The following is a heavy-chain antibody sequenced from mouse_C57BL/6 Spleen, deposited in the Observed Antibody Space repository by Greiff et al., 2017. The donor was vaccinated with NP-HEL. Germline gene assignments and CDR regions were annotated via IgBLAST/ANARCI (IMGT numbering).Heavy chain of an antibody. CDR2: INPSSGYT. CDR1: GYTFTSYT. V-gene: IGHV1-4*01. D-gene: IGHD1-1*01. CDR3: ARSDYYGSSYDYYAMDY. J-gene: IGHJ4*01. Sequence: QVQLKQSGAELARPGASVKMSCKASGYTFTSYTMHWVKQRPGQGLEWIGYINPSSGYTKYNQKFKDKATLTADKSSSTAYMQLSSLTSEDSAVYYCARSDYYGSSYDYYAMDYWGQGTSDTVSS.